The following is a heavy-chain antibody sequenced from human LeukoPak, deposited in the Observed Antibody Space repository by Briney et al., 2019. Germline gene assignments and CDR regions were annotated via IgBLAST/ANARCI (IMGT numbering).Heavy chain of an antibody. CDR1: GVSFTNYS. CDR3: AKHYDTTGLFSAFDA. V-gene: IGHV3-30-3*01. D-gene: IGHD3-16*01. J-gene: IGHJ3*01. CDR2: VSNDGSNK. Sequence: PWKSLTLSCAASGVSFTNYSLHWVRQPPGKGLEWIARVSNDGSNKYYADSVKGRFTISRDNSKNTLYLQLNSLRAEDTAVYYCAKHYDTTGLFSAFDAWGRGTVVTVSS.